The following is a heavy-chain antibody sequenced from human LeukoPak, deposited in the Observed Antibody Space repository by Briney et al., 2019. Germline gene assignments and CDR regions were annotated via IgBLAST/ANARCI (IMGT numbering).Heavy chain of an antibody. V-gene: IGHV4-34*01. D-gene: IGHD3-10*01. CDR1: GGSFRGYY. Sequence: SETLSLTCAVYGGSFRGYYWSWIRQPPGKVLEWMGEINHSGSTNYNPSLKSRVTISVDTSKNQFSLKLSSVTAAETAVYYCARVGYYYGSGSYLDYWGQGNLVTVSS. CDR3: ARVGYYYGSGSYLDY. CDR2: INHSGST. J-gene: IGHJ4*02.